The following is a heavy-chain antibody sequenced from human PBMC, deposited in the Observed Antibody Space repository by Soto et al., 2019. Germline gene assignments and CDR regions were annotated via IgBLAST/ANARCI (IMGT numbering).Heavy chain of an antibody. CDR3: ARGSRDSYPGSRIFDL. J-gene: IGHJ4*03. D-gene: IGHD3-10*01. CDR2: IIPIFGTA. V-gene: IGHV1-69*13. CDR1: GGTFSSYA. Sequence: GASVKVSCKASGGTFSSYAISWVRQAPGQGLEWMGGIIPIFGTANYAQKFQGRATITADESTSTAYMELSSLRAEDSAVYYCARGSRDSYPGSRIFDLWGRGTRVTLSS.